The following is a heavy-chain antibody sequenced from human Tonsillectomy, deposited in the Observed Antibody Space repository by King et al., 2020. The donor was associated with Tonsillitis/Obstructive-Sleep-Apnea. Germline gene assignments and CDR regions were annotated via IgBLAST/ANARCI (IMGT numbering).Heavy chain of an antibody. CDR2: IYYSGST. J-gene: IGHJ4*02. CDR1: GGSISSYY. V-gene: IGHV4-59*08. D-gene: IGHD6-19*01. CDR3: ARQGYSSGWYYFDY. Sequence: HVQLQESGPGLVKPSETLSLTCTVSGGSISSYYWSWIRQPPGKGLEWIGYIYYSGSTNYNPSLQRRVTISGDTSKNQFSLKLSSVTAADTAVYYCARQGYSSGWYYFDYWGQGTLVTVSS.